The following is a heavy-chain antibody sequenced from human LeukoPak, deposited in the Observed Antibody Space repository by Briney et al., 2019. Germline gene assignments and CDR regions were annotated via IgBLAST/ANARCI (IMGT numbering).Heavy chain of an antibody. J-gene: IGHJ4*02. CDR2: IYSSGRT. CDR1: GGSISSGSSY. D-gene: IGHD3-3*01. V-gene: IGHV4-61*02. Sequence: SQTLSLTCTVSGGSISSGSSYWSWIRQPAGKGLEWIGRIYSSGRTNYNPSLKSRVTISVDTSKNQFSLKLSSVTAADTAVYYCARQAFWSGYYFDYWGQGTLVTVSS. CDR3: ARQAFWSGYYFDY.